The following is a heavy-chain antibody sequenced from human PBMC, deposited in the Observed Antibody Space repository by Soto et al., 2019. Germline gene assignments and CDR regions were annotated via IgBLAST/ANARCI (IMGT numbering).Heavy chain of an antibody. CDR3: AREPNTSMIVVRGWFDP. J-gene: IGHJ5*02. V-gene: IGHV1-2*04. D-gene: IGHD3-22*01. Sequence: QVQLVQSGAEVKKPGASVKVSCKASGYTFTGYYMHWVRQAPGQGLEWMGWINPNSGGTNYAQKFQGWVTMTRDTSISTAYMELSRLRSDDTAVYYCAREPNTSMIVVRGWFDPWGQGTLVTVSS. CDR1: GYTFTGYY. CDR2: INPNSGGT.